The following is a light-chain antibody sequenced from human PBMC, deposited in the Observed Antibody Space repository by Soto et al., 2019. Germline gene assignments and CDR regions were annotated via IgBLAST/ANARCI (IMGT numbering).Light chain of an antibody. Sequence: EMVLTQSPDTLSLSPGERATLSCRASQSVRSSLAWYQQKPGQAPRLLIYDASNRATGIPARFSGSGSGTDFTLTISSLEPEDFAVYYCQQRSNWPPEVTFGPGTKVDI. CDR2: DAS. CDR3: QQRSNWPPEVT. CDR1: QSVRSS. J-gene: IGKJ3*01. V-gene: IGKV3-11*01.